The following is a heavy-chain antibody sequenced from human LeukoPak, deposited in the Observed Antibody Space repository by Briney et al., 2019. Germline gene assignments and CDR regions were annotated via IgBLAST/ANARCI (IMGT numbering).Heavy chain of an antibody. CDR3: ATEAPNYYGSGSYASFDY. D-gene: IGHD3-10*01. J-gene: IGHJ4*02. V-gene: IGHV4-4*07. CDR1: GGSISSYY. CDR2: IYTSGST. Sequence: SETLSLTCTVSGGSISSYYWSWIRQPAGKGLEWIGRIYTSGSTNYNPSLKSRVTISVDTSKNQFSLKLSSVTAADTAVYYCATEAPNYYGSGSYASFDYWGQGTLVTVSS.